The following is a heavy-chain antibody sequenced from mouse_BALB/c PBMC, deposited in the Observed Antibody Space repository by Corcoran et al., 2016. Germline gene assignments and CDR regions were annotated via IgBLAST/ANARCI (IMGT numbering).Heavy chain of an antibody. V-gene: IGHV8-12*01. CDR2: IYWDDDK. CDR1: GFSLSTSGMG. Sequence: QVTLKESGPGILQPSQTLSLTCSFSGFSLSTSGMGVSWIRQPSGKGLEWLAHIYWDDDKRHNPSLKSRLTISKDTSSNQVFLKITSVDTAGTATYYCARRAGGYDGAWFAYWGQGTLVTVSA. D-gene: IGHD2-14*01. CDR3: ARRAGGYDGAWFAY. J-gene: IGHJ3*01.